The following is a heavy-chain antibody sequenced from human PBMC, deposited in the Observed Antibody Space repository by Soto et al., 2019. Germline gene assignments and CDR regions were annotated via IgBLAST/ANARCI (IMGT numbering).Heavy chain of an antibody. V-gene: IGHV4-59*01. CDR3: ARARREGRWELLDYFDC. Sequence: SETLSLTCTVSGGSISSYYWSWIRQPPGKGLEWIGYIYYSGSTNYNPSLKSRVTISVDTSKNQFSLKLSSVTAADTAVYYCARARREGRWELLDYFDCWGQGTLVTVSS. CDR2: IYYSGST. CDR1: GGSISSYY. J-gene: IGHJ4*02. D-gene: IGHD1-26*01.